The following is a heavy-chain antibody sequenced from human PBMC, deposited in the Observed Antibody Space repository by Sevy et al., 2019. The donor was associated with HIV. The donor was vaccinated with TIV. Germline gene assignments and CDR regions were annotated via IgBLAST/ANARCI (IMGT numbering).Heavy chain of an antibody. D-gene: IGHD3-3*01. Sequence: GGSLRLSCAASGFTFSSYGMHWVRQAPGKGLEWVAIISYDRSNKYYADSVKGRFTISRDNSKNTLYLQMNSLRAEDTGVYYCARDGAKLVTIFGVVIPPLDYWGQGTPVTVSS. J-gene: IGHJ4*02. CDR2: ISYDRSNK. V-gene: IGHV3-30*03. CDR1: GFTFSSYG. CDR3: ARDGAKLVTIFGVVIPPLDY.